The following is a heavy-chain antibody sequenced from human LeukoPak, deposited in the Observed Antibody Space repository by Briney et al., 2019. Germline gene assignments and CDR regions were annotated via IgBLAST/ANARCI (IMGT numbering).Heavy chain of an antibody. V-gene: IGHV3-23*01. D-gene: IGHD6-13*01. CDR2: ISGTGGRT. CDR3: ARDGYSNYWYLNL. J-gene: IGHJ4*02. CDR1: GFAFSSYA. Sequence: PGGSLRLSCAASGFAFSSYAMSWVRQAPGKGLEWVSSISGTGGRTYYADSVKGRFTISRDNSKNTQDLQMNSLRADDTAVYYCARDGYSNYWYLNLWGQGTLVTVSS.